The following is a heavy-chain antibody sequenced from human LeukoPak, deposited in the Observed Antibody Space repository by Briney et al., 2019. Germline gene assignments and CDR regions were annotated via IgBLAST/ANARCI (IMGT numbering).Heavy chain of an antibody. Sequence: ASVKVSCKASGYTFTGYYMHRVRQAPGQGLEWMGWINPNSGGTNYAQKFQGRVTMTRDTSISTAYMELSRLRSDDTAVYYCARAMVRGVITIGYWGRGTLVTVTS. CDR3: ARAMVRGVITIGY. J-gene: IGHJ4*02. D-gene: IGHD3-10*01. V-gene: IGHV1-2*02. CDR2: INPNSGGT. CDR1: GYTFTGYY.